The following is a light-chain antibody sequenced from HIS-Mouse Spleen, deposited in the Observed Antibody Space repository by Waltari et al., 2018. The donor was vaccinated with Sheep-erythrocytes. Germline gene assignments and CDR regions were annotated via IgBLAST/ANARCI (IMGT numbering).Light chain of an antibody. J-gene: IGLJ2*01. V-gene: IGLV1-47*01. Sequence: QSVLTQPPSASGTPGQRVTISCSGISSNIGNNYVSWYQQLPGTAPKLLIYRNNQRPSGVPDRFSGSKSGTSASLAISGLRSEDEADYYCAAWDDSLSGVVFGGGTKLTVL. CDR1: SSNIGNNY. CDR3: AAWDDSLSGVV. CDR2: RNN.